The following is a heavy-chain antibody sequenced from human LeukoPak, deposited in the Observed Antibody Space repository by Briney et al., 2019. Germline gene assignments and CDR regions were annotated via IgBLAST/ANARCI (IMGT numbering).Heavy chain of an antibody. Sequence: PSETLSLTCTDSGGSISRYYWSWIRQPPWHRLDWIGYIYYSGSTYYNPSLKSRVTISVDTSKNQFSLKLSSVTAADTAVYYCARGEMPDQFDYWGQGTLVTVSS. J-gene: IGHJ4*02. V-gene: IGHV4-59*08. CDR2: IYYSGST. CDR3: ARGEMPDQFDY. CDR1: GGSISRYY. D-gene: IGHD1-14*01.